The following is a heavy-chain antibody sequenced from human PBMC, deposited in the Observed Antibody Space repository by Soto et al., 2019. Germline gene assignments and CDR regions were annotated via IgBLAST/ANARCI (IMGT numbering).Heavy chain of an antibody. J-gene: IGHJ3*02. CDR1: GFSFSGAW. Sequence: EERLVESGGGSVRPGESLRLSCAASGFSFSGAWMSWIRQAPGKGPEWVGRLKSKASGGTADYAAPGNGRFTISRDDSKNTLYLQMTSLKTEDTAGYFCTTGRYIWSQGTMVTVSS. V-gene: IGHV3-15*07. CDR3: TTGRYI. CDR2: LKSKASGGTA.